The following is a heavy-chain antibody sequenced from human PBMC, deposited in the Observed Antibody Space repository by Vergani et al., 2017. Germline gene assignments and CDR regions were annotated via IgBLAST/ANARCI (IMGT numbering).Heavy chain of an antibody. Sequence: EVQLVESGGGLVKPGGSLRLSCAASGFTFSSYSMNWVRQAPGKGLEWVSSISSSSSYIYYADSVKGRFTISRDNAKNSLYLQMNSLRAEDTAVYYCAKHHDILTGYYLIDYWGQGTLVTVSS. CDR2: ISSSSSYI. D-gene: IGHD3-9*01. CDR3: AKHHDILTGYYLIDY. J-gene: IGHJ4*02. CDR1: GFTFSSYS. V-gene: IGHV3-21*01.